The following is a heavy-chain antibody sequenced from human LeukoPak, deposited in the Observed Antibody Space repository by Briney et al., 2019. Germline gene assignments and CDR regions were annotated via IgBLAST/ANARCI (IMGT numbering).Heavy chain of an antibody. CDR2: IYYSGST. J-gene: IGHJ4*02. V-gene: IGHV4-59*08. CDR1: GDSISSYY. CDR3: ARHGTSGSYYRYFDY. D-gene: IGHD1-26*01. Sequence: SETLSLTCTVSGDSISSYYWSWIRQPPAKGLEWIGYIYYSGSTNYNPSLKSRVTISVDTSKNQFSLKLSSVTAADTAVYYCARHGTSGSYYRYFDYWGQGTLVTVSS.